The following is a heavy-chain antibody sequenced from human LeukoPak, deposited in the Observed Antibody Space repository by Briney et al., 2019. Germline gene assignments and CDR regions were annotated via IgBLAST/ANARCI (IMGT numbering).Heavy chain of an antibody. V-gene: IGHV1-46*01. Sequence: ASVKVSCKASGYTFTSFFMHWVRQAPGQGLEWMGMINPSGGSTFYAQNFQGRVTMTSDTSTSTVYMELSRLRSEDTAVYYCARGRLRYFDWSAADYWGQGTLVTVSS. CDR3: ARGRLRYFDWSAADY. CDR2: INPSGGST. CDR1: GYTFTSFF. D-gene: IGHD3-9*01. J-gene: IGHJ4*02.